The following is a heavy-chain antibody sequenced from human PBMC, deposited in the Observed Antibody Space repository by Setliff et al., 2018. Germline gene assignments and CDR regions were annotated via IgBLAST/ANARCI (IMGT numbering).Heavy chain of an antibody. CDR2: IYPGDSHT. D-gene: IGHD6-25*01. Sequence: PGESLQISCKASGYSFPSYWIGWVRQVPGKGLEWMGIIYPGDSHTRYSPSFQGQVTISADKSILTAFLQWTYLKASDSAMYYCARLGRNNSAPPGDYWGQGTLVTVSS. CDR1: GYSFPSYW. CDR3: ARLGRNNSAPPGDY. J-gene: IGHJ4*02. V-gene: IGHV5-51*01.